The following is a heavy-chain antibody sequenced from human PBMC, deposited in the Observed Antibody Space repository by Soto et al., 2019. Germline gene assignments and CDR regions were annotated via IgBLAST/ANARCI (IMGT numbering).Heavy chain of an antibody. D-gene: IGHD1-1*01. J-gene: IGHJ4*02. CDR1: GYTYA. CDR3: TSDNNGLGDY. CDR2: INAGNGDT. Sequence: QVQLEQSGAEVKKPGASVKVSCKASGYTYAVHWVRQAPGQRLEWMGWINAGNGDTKYSQKFQDRVTITRDTSASTAYMELSSLRSEDTAVYCCTSDNNGLGDYWGQGTLVTVSS. V-gene: IGHV1-3*01.